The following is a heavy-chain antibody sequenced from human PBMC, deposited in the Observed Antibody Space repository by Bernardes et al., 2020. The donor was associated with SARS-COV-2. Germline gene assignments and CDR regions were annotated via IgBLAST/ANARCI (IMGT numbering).Heavy chain of an antibody. Sequence: GGSLRLSCAASGFTFSSSWLHWVRQAPGKGLVWVSRINPDGSSTSYADSVKGRFTISRDNAKNMLFLQMSGLRAEDTAMYYCARDLGYCTNGVCSPWGQGTLVTVPS. J-gene: IGHJ5*02. CDR1: GFTFSSSW. V-gene: IGHV3-74*01. CDR2: INPDGSST. D-gene: IGHD2-8*01. CDR3: ARDLGYCTNGVCSP.